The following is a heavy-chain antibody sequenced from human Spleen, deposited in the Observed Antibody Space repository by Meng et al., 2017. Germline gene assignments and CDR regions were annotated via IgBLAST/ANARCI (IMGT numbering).Heavy chain of an antibody. D-gene: IGHD1-26*01. CDR1: GGSVISSADL. J-gene: IGHJ5*02. CDR3: TTYSGTYGWFDP. CDR2: MYYSGGA. V-gene: IGHV4-39*05. Sequence: QRQLQASGLGLVKRPETASPGCTVSGGSVISSADLWGWIRPPPGKGREWIGSMYYSGGAYYNPSLKSRVTISVDTSKSQFSLKLTSATAADTAVYYCTTYSGTYGWFDPWGQGTLVTVSS.